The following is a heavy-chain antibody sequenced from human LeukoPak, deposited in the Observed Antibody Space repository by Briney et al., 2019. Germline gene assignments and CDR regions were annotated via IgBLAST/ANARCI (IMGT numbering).Heavy chain of an antibody. CDR3: ARVRLGEISGWYIFDD. Sequence: GGSLRLSCTASGFTFSSYGFHWVRQAPGKGLQRMAFIRKDAGKTYYADSVKGRFSISRDISKNTLYLQMNSLRAEDTAVYYCARVRLGEISGWYIFDDWGQGTLVTVSS. CDR2: IRKDAGKT. CDR1: GFTFSSYG. D-gene: IGHD6-19*01. J-gene: IGHJ4*02. V-gene: IGHV3-30*02.